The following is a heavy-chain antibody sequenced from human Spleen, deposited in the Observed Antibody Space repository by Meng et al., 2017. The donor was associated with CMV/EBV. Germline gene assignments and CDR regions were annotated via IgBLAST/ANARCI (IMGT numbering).Heavy chain of an antibody. Sequence: GESLKISCVGSGFTFSDHNMNWVRQAPGKGLEWVSSISTTSSHIFFADSVKGRFTISRDNAKNSLYLQMNSLRVEDTAVYYCARGTGWYSYWGQGTLVTVSS. CDR2: ISTTSSHI. CDR3: ARGTGWYSY. V-gene: IGHV3-21*01. CDR1: GFTFSDHN. J-gene: IGHJ4*02. D-gene: IGHD6-19*01.